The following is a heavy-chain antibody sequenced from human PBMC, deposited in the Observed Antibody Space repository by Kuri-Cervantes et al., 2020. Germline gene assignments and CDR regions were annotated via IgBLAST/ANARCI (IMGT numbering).Heavy chain of an antibody. J-gene: IGHJ3*02. CDR1: GFNFSDYA. V-gene: IGHV3-23*01. D-gene: IGHD1-1*01. CDR2: ISGSGGST. Sequence: GESLKISCTASGFNFSDYAMSWVRQAAGKGLEWVSAISGSGGSTYYADSVKGRFTISRDNSKNTLYLQMNSLRAEDTAVYYCAKGYKGHDAFDIWGQGTMVTVSS. CDR3: AKGYKGHDAFDI.